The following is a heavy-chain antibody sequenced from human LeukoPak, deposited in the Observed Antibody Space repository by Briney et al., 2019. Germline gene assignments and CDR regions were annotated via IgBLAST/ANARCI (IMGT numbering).Heavy chain of an antibody. CDR3: AELGINMIGGV. CDR1: GFTFSSYE. J-gene: IGHJ6*04. V-gene: IGHV3-48*03. D-gene: IGHD3-10*02. Sequence: GSLTLSCAASGFTFSSYEMNWVRQAPGKRLEWVSYISSSGSTIYYADSVKGRFTISRDNAKNSLYLQMNSLRAEDTAVYYCAELGINMIGGVWGKGTTVTISS. CDR2: ISSSGSTI.